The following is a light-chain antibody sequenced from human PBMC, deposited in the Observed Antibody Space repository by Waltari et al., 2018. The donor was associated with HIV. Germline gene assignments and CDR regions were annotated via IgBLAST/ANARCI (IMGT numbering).Light chain of an antibody. V-gene: IGKV1-17*02. Sequence: DIQMTQSPSSLYASVGDRVTVTCRASQGVRNDLGWFQQKPGQAPQRLIYAASHLQSGVPSRFSGSGSETYFTLTITDLQPEDSATYFCLQHNSYPLITFGQGTRLEI. CDR2: AAS. CDR1: QGVRND. CDR3: LQHNSYPLIT. J-gene: IGKJ5*01.